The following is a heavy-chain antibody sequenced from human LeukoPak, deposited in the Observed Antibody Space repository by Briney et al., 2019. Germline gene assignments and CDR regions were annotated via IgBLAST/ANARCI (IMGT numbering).Heavy chain of an antibody. V-gene: IGHV1-18*01. CDR1: GYTFTSYG. D-gene: IGHD6-19*01. CDR2: ISAYNGNT. Sequence: ASVKVSCKASGYTFTSYGISWVRQAPGQGLEWMGWISAYNGNTNYAQKFQGRVTITADKSTSTAYMELSSLRSEDTAVYYCARTSRGVAVAGTGFDYWGQGTLVTVSS. CDR3: ARTSRGVAVAGTGFDY. J-gene: IGHJ4*02.